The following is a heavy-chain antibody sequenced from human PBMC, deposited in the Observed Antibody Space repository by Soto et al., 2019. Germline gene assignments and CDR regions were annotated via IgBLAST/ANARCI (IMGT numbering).Heavy chain of an antibody. Sequence: GGSLRLSCAASGFTFSSYSMNWVRQAPGKGLEWVSSISSSSSYIYYADSVKGRFTISRDNAKNSLYLQMNSLRAEDSAVYTCGRDRGWKPSWFDTWGQGTLVTVSS. J-gene: IGHJ5*02. CDR3: GRDRGWKPSWFDT. CDR1: GFTFSSYS. CDR2: ISSSSSYI. D-gene: IGHD1-1*01. V-gene: IGHV3-21*01.